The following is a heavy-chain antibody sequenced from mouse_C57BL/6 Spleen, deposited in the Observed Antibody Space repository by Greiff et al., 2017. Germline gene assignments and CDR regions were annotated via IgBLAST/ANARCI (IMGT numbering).Heavy chain of an antibody. Sequence: VQLQQSGAELVKPGASVKISCKASGYAFSSYWMNWVKQRPGKGLEWIGQIDPGDGDTNYNGKFKGKATLTADKSSSTAYMQLSSLTSEDSAVYFCARGGGSSYYWYFDVWGTGTTVTVSS. CDR3: ARGGGSSYYWYFDV. CDR2: IDPGDGDT. V-gene: IGHV1-80*01. J-gene: IGHJ1*03. CDR1: GYAFSSYW. D-gene: IGHD1-1*01.